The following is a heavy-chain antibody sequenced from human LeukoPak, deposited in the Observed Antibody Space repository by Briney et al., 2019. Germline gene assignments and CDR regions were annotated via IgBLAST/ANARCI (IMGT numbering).Heavy chain of an antibody. CDR2: ICYRRST. J-gene: IGHJ4*02. V-gene: IGHV4-39*01. D-gene: IGHD6-13*01. CDR3: ASLVHSSSWYEVGYYFDY. Sequence: PTETLSLACSVSGRSISSSSYYSGWIRQPPGKGLDRLGRICYRRSTYYNPSLKSRVTNSVDTSKNQFSLKLSSVTAADTAVYYCASLVHSSSWYEVGYYFDYWGQGTLVTVSS. CDR1: GRSISSSSYY.